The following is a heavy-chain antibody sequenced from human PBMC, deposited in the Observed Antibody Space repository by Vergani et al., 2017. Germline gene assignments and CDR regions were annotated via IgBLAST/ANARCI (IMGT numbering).Heavy chain of an antibody. CDR1: GGSISSSSYY. CDR2: IYYRGST. V-gene: IGHV4-39*01. J-gene: IGHJ4*02. Sequence: QLQLQESGPGLVKPSETLSLTCTVSGGSISSSSYYWGWIRQPPGKGLEWIGSIYYRGSTYYNPSLKSRVTISVDTSKNQFSLKLNSVTAADTAVYYCARQVVVAATPGDFDYWGQGTLVTVSS. CDR3: ARQVVVAATPGDFDY. D-gene: IGHD2-15*01.